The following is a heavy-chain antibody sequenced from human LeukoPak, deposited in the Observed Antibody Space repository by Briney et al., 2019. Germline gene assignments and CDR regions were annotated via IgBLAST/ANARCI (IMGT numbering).Heavy chain of an antibody. CDR3: AKEEWELWYNDY. CDR2: IYYSGST. D-gene: IGHD1-26*01. Sequence: SETLSLTCTVSGGSTSSANYYWSWIRQPPGKGLEWIGYIYYSGSTSYNPSLKSRLIILIDTSKNQFSLHLSSVTAADTAVYYCAKEEWELWYNDYWGQGTLVTVSS. V-gene: IGHV4-30-4*08. J-gene: IGHJ4*02. CDR1: GGSTSSANYY.